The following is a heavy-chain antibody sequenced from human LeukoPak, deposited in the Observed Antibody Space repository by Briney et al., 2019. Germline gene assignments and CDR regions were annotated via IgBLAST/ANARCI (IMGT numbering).Heavy chain of an antibody. Sequence: PGGSLRLSCVVSGFSFSDYLMSWVRQAPGKGPEWVAIIKQDGSEKYYVDSVKGRFTISRDNAKNSLYLQMTSLRAEDTAVYYCARYYYGSGSFNYWGQGTLVTVSS. D-gene: IGHD3-10*01. V-gene: IGHV3-7*01. J-gene: IGHJ4*02. CDR1: GFSFSDYL. CDR3: ARYYYGSGSFNY. CDR2: IKQDGSEK.